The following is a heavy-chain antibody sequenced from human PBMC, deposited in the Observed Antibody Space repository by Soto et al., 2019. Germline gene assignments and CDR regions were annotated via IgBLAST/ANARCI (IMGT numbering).Heavy chain of an antibody. CDR1: GGTFSSYT. CDR3: ASLGGSWPSFDY. J-gene: IGHJ4*02. D-gene: IGHD2-15*01. Sequence: SVKVSCKASGGTFSSYTISWVRQAPGQGLEWMGRIIPFLGMANYAQKFQGRVTITADKSTSTAYMELSSLRSEDTAVYYCASLGGSWPSFDYWGQGTLVTVSS. CDR2: IIPFLGMA. V-gene: IGHV1-69*02.